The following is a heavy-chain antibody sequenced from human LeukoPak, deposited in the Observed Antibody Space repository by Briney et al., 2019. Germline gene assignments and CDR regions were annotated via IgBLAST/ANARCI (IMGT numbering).Heavy chain of an antibody. CDR1: GFTFSSYA. CDR3: AKLKYSSGWSLGY. CDR2: ISGSGGST. V-gene: IGHV3-23*01. Sequence: GGSLRLSCAASGFTFSSYAMSWVRQAPGKGLEWVSAISGSGGSTYYADSVKGRFTISRDNSKSTRYLQMNSLRAEDTAVYYCAKLKYSSGWSLGYWGQGTLVTVSS. J-gene: IGHJ4*02. D-gene: IGHD6-19*01.